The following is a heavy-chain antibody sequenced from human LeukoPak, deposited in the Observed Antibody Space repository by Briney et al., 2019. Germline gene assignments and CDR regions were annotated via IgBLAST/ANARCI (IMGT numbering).Heavy chain of an antibody. D-gene: IGHD6-13*01. CDR1: GGSFSGYY. V-gene: IGHV4-34*01. J-gene: IGHJ3*02. CDR2: INHSGST. CDR3: ARRGRIAAAGRAFDI. Sequence: SETLSLTCAVYGGSFSGYYWSWIRQPPGKGLEWIGEINHSGSTNYNPSLKSRVTISVDTSKNQFSLKLSSVTAADTAVYYCARRGRIAAAGRAFDIWGQGTMVTVSS.